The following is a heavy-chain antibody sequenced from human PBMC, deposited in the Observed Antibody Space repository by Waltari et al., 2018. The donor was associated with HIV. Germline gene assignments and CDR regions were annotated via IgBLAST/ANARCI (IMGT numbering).Heavy chain of an antibody. CDR2: IYYSGST. J-gene: IGHJ6*02. Sequence: QVQLQELGPGLVKPSETLSLTCTVAGGSLSSYYWSWIRQPPGKGLEWIGYIYYSGSTNYNPSLKSRVTISVDTSKNQFSLKLSSVTAADTAVYYCARGRFPASGSYYYYYGMDVWGQGTTVTVSS. CDR3: ARGRFPASGSYYYYYGMDV. CDR1: GGSLSSYY. V-gene: IGHV4-59*01. D-gene: IGHD1-26*01.